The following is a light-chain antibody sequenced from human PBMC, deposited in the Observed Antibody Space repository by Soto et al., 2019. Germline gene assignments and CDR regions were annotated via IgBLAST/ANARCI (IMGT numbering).Light chain of an antibody. CDR3: QQYGSSPRT. V-gene: IGKV3-20*01. CDR2: GAS. CDR1: QTISSNY. Sequence: EIVLTQSPGTLSFSPGERATLSCRASQTISSNYLAWYQQKSGQVPRLLLYGASTRATGIPDRFSGSGSGTDFTLTISRLEPEDFAVYYCQQYGSSPRTFGQGTKVDIK. J-gene: IGKJ1*01.